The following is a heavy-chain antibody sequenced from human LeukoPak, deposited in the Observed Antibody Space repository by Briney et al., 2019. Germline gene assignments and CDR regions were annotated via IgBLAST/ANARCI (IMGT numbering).Heavy chain of an antibody. V-gene: IGHV1-18*01. CDR3: ARNRSRYSGSYFSFQH. D-gene: IGHD1-26*01. CDR2: ISAYNGNT. J-gene: IGHJ1*01. CDR1: GYTFTSYG. Sequence: ASVKVSCKASGYTFTSYGISWVRQAPGQGLEWMGWISAYNGNTNYAQKLQGRVTMTTDTSTSTAYMELRSLRSDDTAVYYCARNRSRYSGSYFSFQHWGQGTLVTVSS.